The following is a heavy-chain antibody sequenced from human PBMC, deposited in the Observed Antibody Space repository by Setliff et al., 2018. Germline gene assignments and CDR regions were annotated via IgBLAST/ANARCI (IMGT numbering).Heavy chain of an antibody. CDR1: GGSFSGYY. J-gene: IGHJ4*02. V-gene: IGHV4-34*01. Sequence: SETLSLTCAVYGGSFSGYYWTWIRQSPGRGLEWIGEIYHSGITNYNPSLKSRVTISIDKSNNQFSLKLTSMTAADTAVYYCAKGGGRYHSDSWGQGILVTVSS. CDR3: AKGGGRYHSDS. CDR2: IYHSGIT. D-gene: IGHD1-1*01.